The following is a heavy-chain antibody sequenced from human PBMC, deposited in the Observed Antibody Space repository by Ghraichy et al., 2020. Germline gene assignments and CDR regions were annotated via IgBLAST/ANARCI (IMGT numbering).Heavy chain of an antibody. J-gene: IGHJ5*02. CDR2: INHSGST. CDR1: GGSFSGYY. CDR3: ARGWGAQFDP. V-gene: IGHV4-34*01. D-gene: IGHD3-16*01. Sequence: SETLSLTCAVYGGSFSGYYWSWIRQPPGKGLEWIGEINHSGSTNYNPSLKSRVTISVDTSKNQFSLKLSSVTAADTAVYYCARGWGAQFDPWGQGTLVTVSS.